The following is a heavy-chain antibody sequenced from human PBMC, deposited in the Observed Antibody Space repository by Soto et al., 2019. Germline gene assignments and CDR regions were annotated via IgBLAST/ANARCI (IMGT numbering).Heavy chain of an antibody. V-gene: IGHV3-30-3*01. CDR1: GFTFSSYA. Sequence: QVQLVESGGGVVQPGRSLRLSCAASGFTFSSYAMHWVRQAPGKGLESVAVISYDGSNKYYADSVKGRFTISRDNSKNTLYLQMNSLRAEDTAVYYCARDGIAVARTTVWYFDYWGQGTLVTVSS. CDR3: ARDGIAVARTTVWYFDY. CDR2: ISYDGSNK. J-gene: IGHJ4*02. D-gene: IGHD6-19*01.